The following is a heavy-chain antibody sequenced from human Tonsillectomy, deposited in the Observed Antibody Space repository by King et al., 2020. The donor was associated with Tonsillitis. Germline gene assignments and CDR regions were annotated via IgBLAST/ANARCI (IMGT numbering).Heavy chain of an antibody. V-gene: IGHV3-23*04. CDR1: GFTFSSYA. Sequence: VQLVESGGGLVQPGGALRLSCAAFGFTFSSYAMSFVCQAPGQGREWGSAVSGSGVSTHYADSEKGRFTISRDNSTNTLYLQMNSLRAEDTAVYYCAKTITMIVVVILDYWGQGTLVTVSS. CDR3: AKTITMIVVVILDY. D-gene: IGHD3-22*01. CDR2: VSGSGVST. J-gene: IGHJ4*02.